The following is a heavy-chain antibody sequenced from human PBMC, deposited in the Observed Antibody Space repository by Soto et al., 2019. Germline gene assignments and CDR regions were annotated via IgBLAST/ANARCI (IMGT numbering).Heavy chain of an antibody. CDR1: GGSISSGGYY. CDR2: INYSGST. D-gene: IGHD2-15*01. CDR3: ARELQGLYYFVY. V-gene: IGHV4-31*03. J-gene: IGHJ4*02. Sequence: SETLSLTCTLSGGSISSGGYYWSWIRQHPGKGLEWIGYINYSGSTYYNPSLKSRVTISVDTSKNQFYLKLSSVTAADTAVYYCARELQGLYYFVYWGQGTLVTVSS.